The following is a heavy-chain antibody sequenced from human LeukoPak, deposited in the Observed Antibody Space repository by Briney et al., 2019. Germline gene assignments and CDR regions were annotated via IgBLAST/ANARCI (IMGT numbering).Heavy chain of an antibody. CDR1: GIPFSDYY. V-gene: IGHV3-11*03. CDR2: LSASSSYT. Sequence: GSLRLSCVVSGIPFSDYYMNWIRQTPGKGLEWISYLSASSSYTDYADSVKGRFTISRDNAQNALFLQMNRLRVEDTAVYYCAAGTAADYWGQGTLVTVSS. D-gene: IGHD6-13*01. J-gene: IGHJ4*02. CDR3: AAGTAADY.